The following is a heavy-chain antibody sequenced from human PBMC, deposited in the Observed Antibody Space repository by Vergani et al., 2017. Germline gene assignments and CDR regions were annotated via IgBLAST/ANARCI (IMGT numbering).Heavy chain of an antibody. Sequence: QVQLQQWGGGLLKPSETLSLTCVVNGGSFTSYHWTWIRPSLGEGLEWVVDIDHTGRPDYNPFLKSRLTMSVDKSRNQFSLTLNSVAATDPAIYFCARVNTETNGHLYYYYYMDVWGQGTAVTVS. CDR1: GGSFTSYH. CDR2: IDHTGRP. D-gene: IGHD4-11*01. J-gene: IGHJ6*03. V-gene: IGHV4-34*01. CDR3: ARVNTETNGHLYYYYYMDV.